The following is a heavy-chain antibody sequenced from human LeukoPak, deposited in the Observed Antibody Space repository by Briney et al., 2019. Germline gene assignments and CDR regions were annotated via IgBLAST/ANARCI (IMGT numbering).Heavy chain of an antibody. V-gene: IGHV1-58*01. CDR1: GFSFTTSA. D-gene: IGHD4-11*01. Sequence: SVKVSCKASGFSFTTSAVQWVRQTRGQRLEWIGWIVVASGNTNYAQKFQERVTITRDMSTSTAYLELSSLRSEDTAVYFCAADLPYSNYGPLDYWGQGTLVRVSS. J-gene: IGHJ4*02. CDR3: AADLPYSNYGPLDY. CDR2: IVVASGNT.